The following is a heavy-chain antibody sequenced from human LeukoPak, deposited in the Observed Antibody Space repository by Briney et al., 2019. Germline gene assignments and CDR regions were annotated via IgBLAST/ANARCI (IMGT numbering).Heavy chain of an antibody. Sequence: TGGSLRLSCAASGFTVSSSYMNWVRQAPGKGLEWVSAIYSGGSTYYADSVKGRFTISRDNSKNTLYLQMNSLRAEDTAVYYCARAPDRSGSYYGGFDIWGQGTMVTVSS. V-gene: IGHV3-53*01. J-gene: IGHJ3*02. CDR2: IYSGGST. D-gene: IGHD3-10*01. CDR1: GFTVSSSY. CDR3: ARAPDRSGSYYGGFDI.